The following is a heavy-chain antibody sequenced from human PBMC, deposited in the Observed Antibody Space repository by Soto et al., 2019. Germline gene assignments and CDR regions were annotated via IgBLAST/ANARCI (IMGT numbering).Heavy chain of an antibody. CDR2: IVSGSTYT. CDR3: ARVDGESRVDV. CDR1: GFTVSDYY. J-gene: IGHJ6*02. D-gene: IGHD2-21*01. Sequence: VQLVESGGGLVKPGGSLRLSCAASGFTVSDYYMAWVRQTTGKGLEWIAYIVSGSTYTNYADSVKGRFTISRDNDRESLFLEMNSLRADDTALYYCARVDGESRVDVWGQGTTVSVS. V-gene: IGHV3-11*06.